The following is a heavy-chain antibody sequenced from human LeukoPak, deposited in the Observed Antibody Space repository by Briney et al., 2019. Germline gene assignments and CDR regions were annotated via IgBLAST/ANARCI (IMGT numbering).Heavy chain of an antibody. CDR1: GGTFSSYA. D-gene: IGHD3-9*01. J-gene: IGHJ6*02. Sequence: SCKASGGTFSSYAMHWVRQAPGKGLEWAAVISYDGSNKYYADSVKGRFTISRDNSKNTLYLQMNSLRAEDTAVYYCARQGGSYYDILTGYPQAYGMDVWGQGTTVTVSS. V-gene: IGHV3-30-3*01. CDR2: ISYDGSNK. CDR3: ARQGGSYYDILTGYPQAYGMDV.